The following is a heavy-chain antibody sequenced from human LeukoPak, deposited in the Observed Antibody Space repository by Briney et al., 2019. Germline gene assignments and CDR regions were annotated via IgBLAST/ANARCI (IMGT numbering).Heavy chain of an antibody. D-gene: IGHD3-10*01. CDR1: GGSISSSSYY. J-gene: IGHJ4*02. CDR3: ARPYNGSGGYYTYFDY. CDR2: IYYSGST. Sequence: SETLSLTCTVSGGSISSSSYYWGWIRQPPGKGLEWIGSIYYSGSTYYNPSLKSRVTISVDTSKNQFSLKLSSVTAADTAVYYCARPYNGSGGYYTYFDYWGQGTLVTVSS. V-gene: IGHV4-39*01.